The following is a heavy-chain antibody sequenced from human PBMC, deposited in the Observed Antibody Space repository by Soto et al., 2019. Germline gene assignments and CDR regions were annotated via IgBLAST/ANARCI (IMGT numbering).Heavy chain of an antibody. J-gene: IGHJ4*02. CDR2: IYHSGST. D-gene: IGHD5-12*01. V-gene: IGHV4-30-2*01. Sequence: SETLSLTCAVSGGSISSGGYSWSWIRQPPGKGLEWIGYIYHSGSTYYNPSLKSRVTISVDRSKNQFSLKLSSVTAADTAVYYCDRLRDGYNLYLDYWGQVTLVPVSS. CDR1: GGSISSGGYS. CDR3: DRLRDGYNLYLDY.